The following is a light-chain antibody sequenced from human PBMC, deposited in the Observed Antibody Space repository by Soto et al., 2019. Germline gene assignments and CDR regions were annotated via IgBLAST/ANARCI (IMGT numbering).Light chain of an antibody. Sequence: EIVMTQSPATLSVSPGERATLSCRASQSVSSNLAWYQHKPGQAPRLLIYGASTRATGVPARFSGGGSGTEFPLTVSSLQSEDFAVYYWQQYNNLPRTVGQGTKVEIK. V-gene: IGKV3-15*01. CDR2: GAS. CDR3: QQYNNLPRT. CDR1: QSVSSN. J-gene: IGKJ1*01.